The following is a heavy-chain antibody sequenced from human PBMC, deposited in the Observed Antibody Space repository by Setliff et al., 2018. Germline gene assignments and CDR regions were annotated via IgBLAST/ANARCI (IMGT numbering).Heavy chain of an antibody. V-gene: IGHV1-3*04. D-gene: IGHD3-3*01. CDR2: INTGNANT. Sequence: ASVKVSCKASGYTFTSYAMHWVRQAPGQRPEWMGWINTGNANTKYSQKFQGRVTITADKSTSTAYMELSSLRSEDTAVYYCARGRHPPWSGYPYYYMDVWGKGTTVTVSS. CDR3: ARGRHPPWSGYPYYYMDV. CDR1: GYTFTSYA. J-gene: IGHJ6*03.